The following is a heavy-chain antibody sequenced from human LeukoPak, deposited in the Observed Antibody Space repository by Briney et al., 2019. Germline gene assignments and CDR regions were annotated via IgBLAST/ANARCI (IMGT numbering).Heavy chain of an antibody. CDR3: ARGYCSGGSCSGMDV. Sequence: ASVKVSCKASGYTFTSYDINWVRQATGQGLELMGWMNPNSGNTGYAQKFQGRVTMTRNTSISTAYMELSSLRSEDTAVYYCARGYCSGGSCSGMDVWGQGTTVTVSS. CDR2: MNPNSGNT. V-gene: IGHV1-8*01. J-gene: IGHJ6*02. D-gene: IGHD2-15*01. CDR1: GYTFTSYD.